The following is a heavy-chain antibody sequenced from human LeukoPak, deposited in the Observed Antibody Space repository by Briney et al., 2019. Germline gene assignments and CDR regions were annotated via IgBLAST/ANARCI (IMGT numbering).Heavy chain of an antibody. D-gene: IGHD3-22*01. CDR2: IHPGDSNI. CDR1: GYTFTTYYW. CDR3: ARTYYSDTSGYYFDY. V-gene: IGHV5-51*01. J-gene: IGHJ4*02. Sequence: GESLQISCMVSGYTFTTYYWISWVRQMPGKGLEWMGIIHPGDSNIRYSPSFQGQVTISADLSTSTAHLQWGSLKASDTAIYFCARTYYSDTSGYYFDYWGQGTLVTVSS.